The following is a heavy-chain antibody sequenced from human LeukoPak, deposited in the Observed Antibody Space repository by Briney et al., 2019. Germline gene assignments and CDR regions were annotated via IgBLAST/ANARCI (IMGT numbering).Heavy chain of an antibody. J-gene: IGHJ4*02. D-gene: IGHD2/OR15-2a*01. CDR2: ISYSGST. CDR1: GGSINSYY. Sequence: PSETLSLTCTVSGGSINSYYWSWIRQPPGKGLEWIGYISYSGSTNYNPSLKSRVTISVDTSKNQFFLKLSSVTAADTAVYFCARSNRGSNFDYWGQGTLVTVSS. CDR3: ARSNRGSNFDY. V-gene: IGHV4-59*01.